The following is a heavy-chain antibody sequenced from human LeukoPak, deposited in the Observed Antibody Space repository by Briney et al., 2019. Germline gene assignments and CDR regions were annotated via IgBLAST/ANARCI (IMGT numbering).Heavy chain of an antibody. CDR1: GGSISSYY. V-gene: IGHV4-59*01. CDR3: ARVKSSGYYPFDY. CDR2: IYYSGST. D-gene: IGHD3-22*01. J-gene: IGHJ4*02. Sequence: SETLSLTCTVSGGSISSYYWSWIRQPPGKGLEWIGYIYYSGSTNYNPSLKSRVTISVDTSKNQFSLKLSSVTAADTAVYYCARVKSSGYYPFDYWGQGTLATVSS.